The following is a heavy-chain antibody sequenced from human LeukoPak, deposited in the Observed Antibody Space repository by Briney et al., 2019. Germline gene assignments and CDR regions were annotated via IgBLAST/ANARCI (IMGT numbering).Heavy chain of an antibody. J-gene: IGHJ4*02. CDR3: AKEGGSSWYFDY. D-gene: IGHD6-13*01. CDR1: AFTFDDFL. Sequence: GGSVRLSCAASAFTFDDFLMQWVRQAPGKGLEWVSLVSGDGGSIDRKVSVKGRFTIYRDNSKNSLYLQMNSLRTEDTALYYCAKEGGSSWYFDYWGQGTLVTVSS. V-gene: IGHV3-43*02. CDR2: VSGDGGSI.